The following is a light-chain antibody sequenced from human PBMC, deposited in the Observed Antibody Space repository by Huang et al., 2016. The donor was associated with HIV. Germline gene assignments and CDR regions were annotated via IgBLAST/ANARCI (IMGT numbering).Light chain of an antibody. J-gene: IGKJ5*01. CDR1: QIVNGY. CDR3: QQRKYWPPIT. Sequence: ETVLTQSPATLSLSPGERATLSCRASQIVNGYLAWYQQKPGQTPRLLIYDASDRATGSPARFSGSGSGTDFTLTISSLEPEDFAVYYCQQRKYWPPITCGQGTRLEIK. CDR2: DAS. V-gene: IGKV3-11*01.